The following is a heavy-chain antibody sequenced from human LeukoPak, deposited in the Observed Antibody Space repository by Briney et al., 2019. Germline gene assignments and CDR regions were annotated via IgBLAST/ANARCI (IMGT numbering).Heavy chain of an antibody. D-gene: IGHD3-3*01. CDR3: ARDRNLHAPVYDFRID. CDR2: ISSSSSYI. Sequence: RTGGSLRLSCAASGFTFSSYSMNWVRQAPGKGLEWVSSISSSSSYIYYADSVKGRFTISRDNAKNSLYLQMNSLRAEDTAVYYCARDRNLHAPVYDFRIDWGQGTLVAVSS. V-gene: IGHV3-21*01. CDR1: GFTFSSYS. J-gene: IGHJ4*02.